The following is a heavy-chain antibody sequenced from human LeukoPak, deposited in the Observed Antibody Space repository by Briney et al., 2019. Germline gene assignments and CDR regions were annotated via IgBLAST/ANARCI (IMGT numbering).Heavy chain of an antibody. Sequence: GGSLRLSCAASGFTFSSYGMHWVRQAPGKGLEWVAVISYDGSNKYYADSVKGRFTISRDNSKNTLYLQMNSLRAEDTAVYYCAKGEQFKRGIQLWPTSYWGQGTLVTVSS. CDR3: AKGEQFKRGIQLWPTSY. CDR1: GFTFSSYG. V-gene: IGHV3-30*18. D-gene: IGHD5-18*01. CDR2: ISYDGSNK. J-gene: IGHJ4*02.